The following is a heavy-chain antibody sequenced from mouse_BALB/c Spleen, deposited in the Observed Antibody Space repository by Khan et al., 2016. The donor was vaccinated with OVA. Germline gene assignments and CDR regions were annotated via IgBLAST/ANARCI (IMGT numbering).Heavy chain of an antibody. CDR2: IDPKNGVT. V-gene: IGHV1-22*01. D-gene: IGHD3-3*01. CDR3: ARDAGRY. CDR1: GYTFTEYT. J-gene: IGHJ4*01. Sequence: EVQLHQSGPELVKPGASVKMSCKTSGYTFTEYTLHWVKQSHGKSLEWIGDIDPKNGVTSYNQKFKGTATLTVDKYSSTAYMEFRSLTSEDSAVYYWARDAGRYWGQGTSVTVSS.